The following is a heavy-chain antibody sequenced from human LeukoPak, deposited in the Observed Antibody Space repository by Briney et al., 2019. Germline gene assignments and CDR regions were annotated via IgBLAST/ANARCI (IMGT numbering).Heavy chain of an antibody. D-gene: IGHD7-27*01. CDR1: GFTFSSYW. V-gene: IGHV3-7*04. CDR2: IKQDGSEK. Sequence: PGGSLRLSCAASGFTFSSYWMSWVRQAPGKGLEWVANIKQDGSEKYYVDSVKGRFTISRDNAKNSLYLQMNSLRAEDTAVYYCARGVTNKWGYFDYWGQGTLVTVSS. J-gene: IGHJ4*02. CDR3: ARGVTNKWGYFDY.